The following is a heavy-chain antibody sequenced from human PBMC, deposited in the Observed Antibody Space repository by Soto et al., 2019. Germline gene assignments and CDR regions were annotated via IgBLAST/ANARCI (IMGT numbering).Heavy chain of an antibody. CDR1: GGTFSSYA. CDR2: IIPIFGTA. J-gene: IGHJ6*02. D-gene: IGHD3-22*01. Sequence: SVKVSCKASGGTFSSYAISWVRQAPGQGLEWMGGIIPIFGTADYAQKFQDRVTITADESTSTAYMELSSLRSEDTAVYYCARAYYYDSSGYYRLGYGMDAWGQGTAVTVSS. V-gene: IGHV1-69*13. CDR3: ARAYYYDSSGYYRLGYGMDA.